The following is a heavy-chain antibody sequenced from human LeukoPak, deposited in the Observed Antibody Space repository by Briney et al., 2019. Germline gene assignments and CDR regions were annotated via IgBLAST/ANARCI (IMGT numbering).Heavy chain of an antibody. J-gene: IGHJ6*03. Sequence: PSETLSLTCAVYGGSFSGYYWSWIRQPPGKGLEWIGEINHSGSTNYNPSLKSRVTISVDTSKNQFSLKLSSVTAADTAVYYCASLAARLTRYYYYMDVWGKGTTVTVSS. V-gene: IGHV4-34*01. CDR1: GGSFSGYY. D-gene: IGHD6-6*01. CDR2: INHSGST. CDR3: ASLAARLTRYYYYMDV.